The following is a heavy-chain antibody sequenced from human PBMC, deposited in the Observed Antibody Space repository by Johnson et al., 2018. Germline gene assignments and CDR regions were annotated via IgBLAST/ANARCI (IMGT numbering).Heavy chain of an antibody. CDR3: ARVPARPYSSSSHYYFGLDV. J-gene: IGHJ6*01. CDR1: GGSNISYY. Sequence: QVQLQESGPGLVKPSETLSLTCTVSGGSNISYYWNWIRQPPGKGLEWIGYIYYNGVTNYNPSLKSRITMSVDTPKKQFSLNLNSVTAADTAVYYCARVPARPYSSSSHYYFGLDVWGPGTSVTVSS. D-gene: IGHD6-13*01. CDR2: IYYNGVT. V-gene: IGHV4-59*01.